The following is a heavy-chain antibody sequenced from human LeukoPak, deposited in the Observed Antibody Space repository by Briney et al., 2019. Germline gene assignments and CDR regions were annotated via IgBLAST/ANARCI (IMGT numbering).Heavy chain of an antibody. D-gene: IGHD4-23*01. CDR1: GGSISSSPYY. V-gene: IGHV4-30-4*01. CDR2: IYYSGTT. Sequence: SETLSLTCNVSGGSISSSPYYWGWIRQPPGKGLEWIGFIYYSGTTYYNPSLKSRVTISVDTSKNHFSLKLSSVTAADTAVYYCARRGGGGNPTDGAFDIWGQGTMVTVSS. CDR3: ARRGGGGNPTDGAFDI. J-gene: IGHJ3*02.